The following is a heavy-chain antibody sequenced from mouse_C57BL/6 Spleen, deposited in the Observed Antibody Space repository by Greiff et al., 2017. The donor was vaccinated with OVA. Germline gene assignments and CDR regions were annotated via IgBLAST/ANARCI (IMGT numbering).Heavy chain of an antibody. V-gene: IGHV3-1*01. CDR1: GYSITSGYD. Sequence: VQLKESGPGMVKPSQSLSLTCTVTGYSITSGYDWHWIRHFPGNKLEWMGYISYSGSTNYNPSLKSRISITHDTSKNHFFLKLNSVTTEDTATYYCASGGYQAWFAYWGQGTLVTVSA. J-gene: IGHJ3*01. CDR3: ASGGYQAWFAY. D-gene: IGHD3-1*01. CDR2: ISYSGST.